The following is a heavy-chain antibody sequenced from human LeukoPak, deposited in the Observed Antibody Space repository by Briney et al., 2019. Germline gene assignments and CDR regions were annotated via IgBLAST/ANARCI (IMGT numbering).Heavy chain of an antibody. CDR3: ARRYAYYYGSGSPTKGVWFDP. J-gene: IGHJ5*02. D-gene: IGHD3-10*01. CDR2: IYYSGST. Sequence: PSETLSLTCTVSGGSISSSNYYWGWIRQPPGMGLEWIGSIYYSGSTYYNPSLKSRVTISVDTSKNQFSLKLSSVTAADTAVYYCARRYAYYYGSGSPTKGVWFDPWGQGTLVTVSS. V-gene: IGHV4-39*01. CDR1: GGSISSSNYY.